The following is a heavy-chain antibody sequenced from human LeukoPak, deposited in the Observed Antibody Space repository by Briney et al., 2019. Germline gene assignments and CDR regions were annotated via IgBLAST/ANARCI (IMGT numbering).Heavy chain of an antibody. V-gene: IGHV3-48*04. CDR2: ISSSSSTI. CDR3: ARDLIAVAGRSYFDY. J-gene: IGHJ4*02. Sequence: GGSLRFSCAASGFTFSSYSMNWVRQAPGKGLEWVSYISSSSSTIYYADSVKGRFTISRDNAKNSLYLQMNSLRAEDTAVYYCARDLIAVAGRSYFDYWGQGTLVTVSS. D-gene: IGHD6-19*01. CDR1: GFTFSSYS.